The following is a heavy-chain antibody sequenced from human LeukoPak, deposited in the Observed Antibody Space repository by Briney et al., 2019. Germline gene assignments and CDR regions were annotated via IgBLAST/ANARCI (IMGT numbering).Heavy chain of an antibody. Sequence: GGSLRLSCAASGFTFSSYWMHWVRQAPGRGLEWVAVISYDGSNKHYADSVKGRFTISRDNSKNTLYLQMNSLRAEDTAVYYCAKDYSKTSYYGSGTYYRPNWFDPWGQGTLVTVSS. D-gene: IGHD3-10*01. CDR1: GFTFSSYW. J-gene: IGHJ5*02. CDR3: AKDYSKTSYYGSGTYYRPNWFDP. CDR2: ISYDGSNK. V-gene: IGHV3-30*18.